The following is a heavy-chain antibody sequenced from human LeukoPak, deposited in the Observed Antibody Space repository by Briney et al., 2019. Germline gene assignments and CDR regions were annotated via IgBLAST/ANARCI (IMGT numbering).Heavy chain of an antibody. J-gene: IGHJ4*02. CDR2: ISGSGGST. CDR3: ARYIAVAGTWSDY. D-gene: IGHD6-19*01. Sequence: PGGSLRLSCAASGFTFSSYAMSWVRQAPGKGLEWVSAISGSGGSTYYADSVKGRFTISRDNAKNSLYLQMNSLRAEDTAVYYCARYIAVAGTWSDYWGQGTLVTVSS. V-gene: IGHV3-23*01. CDR1: GFTFSSYA.